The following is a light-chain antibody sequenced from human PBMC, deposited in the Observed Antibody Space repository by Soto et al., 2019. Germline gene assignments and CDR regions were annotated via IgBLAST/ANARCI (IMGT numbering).Light chain of an antibody. V-gene: IGLV1-40*01. CDR3: QSYDSSLSGVV. J-gene: IGLJ2*01. Sequence: QSLLTQPPSVSGAPGQRVTISCTGSSSNIGAGYDVHWYQQLPGTAPKLLIYGNSNRPSGVPDRFSGSKSGTSASLAITGLXAXXXAXYYCQSYDSSLSGVVFGGGTKVTV. CDR1: SSNIGAGYD. CDR2: GNS.